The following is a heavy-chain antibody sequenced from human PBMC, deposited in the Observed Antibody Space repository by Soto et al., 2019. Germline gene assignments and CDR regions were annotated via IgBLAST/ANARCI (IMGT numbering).Heavy chain of an antibody. CDR3: VREGRGSFDF. Sequence: PXESLKISCAASGFIFTNYAMNWVRQAPGKGLEWVSVIGGRGNSAYYADSVQGRFTISRDNSKNTLSLQMSSLTADDTAIYYCVREGRGSFDFWGRGTMVTVSS. CDR1: GFIFTNYA. J-gene: IGHJ3*01. V-gene: IGHV3-23*01. CDR2: IGGRGNSA. D-gene: IGHD5-12*01.